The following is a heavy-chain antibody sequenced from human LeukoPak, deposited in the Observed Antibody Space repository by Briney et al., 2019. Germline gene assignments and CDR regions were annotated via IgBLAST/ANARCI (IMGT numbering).Heavy chain of an antibody. CDR1: GFTFSDYY. CDR3: ASPLLWFGELSHGYYMDV. D-gene: IGHD3-10*01. J-gene: IGHJ6*03. V-gene: IGHV3-11*04. CDR2: ISSSGSTI. Sequence: PGGSLRLSCAASGFTFSDYYMSWIRQAPGKGLEWVSYISSSGSTIYYADSVKGRFTISRDNAKNSLYLQMNSLRAEDTAVYYCASPLLWFGELSHGYYMDVWGKGTTVTVSS.